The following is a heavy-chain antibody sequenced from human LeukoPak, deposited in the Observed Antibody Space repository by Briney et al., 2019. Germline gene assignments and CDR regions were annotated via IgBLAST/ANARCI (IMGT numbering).Heavy chain of an antibody. CDR3: ARGPKVPAPTYYFDY. Sequence: PGGSLRLSCAASGFTVSSNYMTWVRQAPGKGLEWVSALSGSGGSTFYADSVKGRFTISRDNSKNTLYLQMNSLRAEDTAVYYCARGPKVPAPTYYFDYWGQGTLVTVSS. V-gene: IGHV3-23*01. D-gene: IGHD2-2*01. J-gene: IGHJ4*02. CDR1: GFTVSSNY. CDR2: LSGSGGST.